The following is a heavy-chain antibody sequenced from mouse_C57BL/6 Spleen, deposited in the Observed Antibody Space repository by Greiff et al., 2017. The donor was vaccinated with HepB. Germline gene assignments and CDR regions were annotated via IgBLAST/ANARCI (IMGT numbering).Heavy chain of an antibody. CDR2: IDPETGGT. CDR1: GYTFTDYE. V-gene: IGHV1-15*01. Sequence: QVQLKESGAELVRPGASVTLSCKASGYTFTDYEMHWVKQTPVHGLEWIGAIDPETGGTAYNQKFKGKAILTADKSSSTAYMELRSLTSEDSAVYYCTRRKVAIGNYDYAMDYWGQGTSVTVSS. J-gene: IGHJ4*01. D-gene: IGHD2-1*01. CDR3: TRRKVAIGNYDYAMDY.